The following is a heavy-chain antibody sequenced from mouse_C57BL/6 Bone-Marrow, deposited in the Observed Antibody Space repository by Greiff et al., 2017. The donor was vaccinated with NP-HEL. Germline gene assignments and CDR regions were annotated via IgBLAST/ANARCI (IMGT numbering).Heavy chain of an antibody. J-gene: IGHJ1*03. CDR1: GYSITSGYY. Sequence: VQLKQSGPGLVKPSQSLSLTCSVTGYSITSGYYWNWIRQFPGNKLEWMGYISYDGSNNYNPSLKNRISITRDTSKNQFFLKLNSVTTEDTATYYCARAPNWDWYFDVWGTGTTVTVSS. CDR3: ARAPNWDWYFDV. D-gene: IGHD4-1*01. CDR2: ISYDGSN. V-gene: IGHV3-6*01.